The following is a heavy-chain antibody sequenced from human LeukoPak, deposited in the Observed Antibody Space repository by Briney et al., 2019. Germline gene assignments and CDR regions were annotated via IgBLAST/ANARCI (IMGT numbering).Heavy chain of an antibody. J-gene: IGHJ4*02. CDR2: INPNSGGT. CDR1: GYTFTGYY. V-gene: IGHV1-2*02. D-gene: IGHD3-22*01. CDR3: ARDRDHYYDSSGPFDY. Sequence: ASVKVSCKASGYTFTGYYMHWVRQAPGQGLEWMGWINPNSGGTNYAQKFQGRVTMTRDTSISTAYMELSRLRSDDTAVYYCARDRDHYYDSSGPFDYWGQGTLVTVSS.